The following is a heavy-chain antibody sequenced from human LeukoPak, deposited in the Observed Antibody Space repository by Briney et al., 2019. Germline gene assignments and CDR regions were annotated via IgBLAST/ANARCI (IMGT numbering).Heavy chain of an antibody. CDR1: GGSISSGGYY. CDR3: ASLGAYYDFWSGYYNGGWFDP. J-gene: IGHJ5*02. Sequence: SETLSLTCTVPGGSISSGGYYWSWIRQHPGKGLEWIGYIYYSGSTYYNPSLKSRVTISVDTSKNQFSLKLSSVTAADTAVYYCASLGAYYDFWSGYYNGGWFDPWGQGTLVTVSS. CDR2: IYYSGST. V-gene: IGHV4-31*03. D-gene: IGHD3-3*01.